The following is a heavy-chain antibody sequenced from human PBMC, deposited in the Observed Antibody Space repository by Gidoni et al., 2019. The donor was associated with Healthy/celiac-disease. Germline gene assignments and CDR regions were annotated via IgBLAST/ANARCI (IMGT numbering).Heavy chain of an antibody. V-gene: IGHV5-51*01. D-gene: IGHD3-22*01. CDR1: GYSFTSYW. CDR2: IYPGDSDT. Sequence: EVQLVQSGAEVKKPGESLKISCKGSGYSFTSYWIGWVRQMPGKGLEWMGIIYPGDSDTRYSPSFQGQVTISADKSISTAYLQWSSLKASDTAMYYCARRGYYYDSSGYYHYFDYWGQGTLVTVSS. J-gene: IGHJ4*02. CDR3: ARRGYYYDSSGYYHYFDY.